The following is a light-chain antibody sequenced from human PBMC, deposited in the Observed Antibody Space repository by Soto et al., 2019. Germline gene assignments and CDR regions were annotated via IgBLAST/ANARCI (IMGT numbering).Light chain of an antibody. CDR3: QQSHRTPYT. Sequence: DIQLTPSPSSLSASVGDRITISCRASQSISRNLNWYQQMPGTAPNLLIYAARDLQSGVPGRFSHSGSGTKFNLTISILQPEDLATYYGQQSHRTPYTFGQGTKLEI. CDR2: AAR. J-gene: IGKJ2*01. CDR1: QSISRN. V-gene: IGKV1-39*01.